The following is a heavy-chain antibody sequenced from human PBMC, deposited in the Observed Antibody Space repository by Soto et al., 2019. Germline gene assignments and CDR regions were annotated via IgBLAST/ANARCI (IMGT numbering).Heavy chain of an antibody. D-gene: IGHD3-22*01. Sequence: ASVKVSCKASGYTFTSYGISWVRQAPGQGLEWMGWISAYNGNTNYAQKLQGRVTMTTDTSTSTAYMELRSLRSDDTAVYYCARERLPYYDSSGYPFDYWGQGTLVTVSS. J-gene: IGHJ4*02. CDR1: GYTFTSYG. CDR3: ARERLPYYDSSGYPFDY. CDR2: ISAYNGNT. V-gene: IGHV1-18*01.